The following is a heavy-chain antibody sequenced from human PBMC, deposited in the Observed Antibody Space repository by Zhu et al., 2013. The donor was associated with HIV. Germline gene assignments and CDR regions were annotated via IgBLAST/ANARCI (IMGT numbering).Heavy chain of an antibody. Sequence: VQLVQSGGEVKKPGASVKVSCTASGYTFATYGVSWVRQAPGQGLEWMGWISVSNGDTDYAQKHQGRVTLTTDRSTNTAYMELRSLRSDDTAVYYCARDRARYGQVLLYDYWGQGTLVTVSS. CDR3: ARDRARYGQVLLYDY. D-gene: IGHD2-15*01. J-gene: IGHJ4*02. CDR2: ISVSNGDT. CDR1: GYTFATYG. V-gene: IGHV1-18*01.